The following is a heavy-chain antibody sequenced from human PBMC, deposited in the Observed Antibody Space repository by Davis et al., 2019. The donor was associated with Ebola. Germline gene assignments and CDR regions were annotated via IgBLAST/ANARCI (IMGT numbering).Heavy chain of an antibody. J-gene: IGHJ4*02. D-gene: IGHD1-7*01. CDR1: GVSIHSGDYY. V-gene: IGHV4-30-4*01. CDR3: ARGDWNYYFDY. Sequence: SETLSLTCTVSGVSIHSGDYYWSWIRQPPGKGLEYIGYIYYSVSTFYNPSLKSRVTISADTSKNQLSLKLSSVTAADTAVYYCARGDWNYYFDYWGQGTLVTVSS. CDR2: IYYSVST.